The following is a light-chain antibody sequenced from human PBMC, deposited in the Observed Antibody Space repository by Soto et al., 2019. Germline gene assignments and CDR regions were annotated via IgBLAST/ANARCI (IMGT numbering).Light chain of an antibody. Sequence: EVVLTQSPGTLSLSPGERATISCRASQSVSDNYVAWYQQQRGQAPRLLIYGATSRATAIPDRFSGSGSGTDFTLTISRLEPEDCAVYCCQQYGTSPPTFGQGTKLEIK. V-gene: IGKV3-20*01. J-gene: IGKJ2*01. CDR3: QQYGTSPPT. CDR1: QSVSDNY. CDR2: GAT.